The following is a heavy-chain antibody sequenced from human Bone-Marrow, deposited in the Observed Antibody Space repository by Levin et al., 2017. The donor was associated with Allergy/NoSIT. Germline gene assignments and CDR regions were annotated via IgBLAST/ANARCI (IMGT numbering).Heavy chain of an antibody. CDR1: GDSISDYS. D-gene: IGHD5-24*01. V-gene: IGHV4-4*07. CDR3: VRRVKESRDYGLYNGFDP. J-gene: IGHJ5*02. Sequence: ETLSLTCTVSGDSISDYSWNWIRQPAGKGLEWIGRIYSSGRSNYNPSLKGRVTMSVDTSKNQFSLRLISVTAADTAVYYCVRRVKESRDYGLYNGFDPWGQGTLVTVSS. CDR2: IYSSGRS.